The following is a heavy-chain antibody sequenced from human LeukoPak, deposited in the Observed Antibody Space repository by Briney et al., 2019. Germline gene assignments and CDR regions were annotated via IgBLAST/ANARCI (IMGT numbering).Heavy chain of an antibody. CDR2: ISAYNSNT. V-gene: IGHV1-18*01. Sequence: ASVKVSCKASGYTFTSYGISWVRQAPGQGLEWMGWISAYNSNTNYAQKLQGRVTMTTDTSTSTVYMELRSLRSDDTAVYYCARDLGYGSTTSCLRNWFDPWGQGTLVTVSS. CDR3: ARDLGYGSTTSCLRNWFDP. CDR1: GYTFTSYG. D-gene: IGHD2-2*01. J-gene: IGHJ5*02.